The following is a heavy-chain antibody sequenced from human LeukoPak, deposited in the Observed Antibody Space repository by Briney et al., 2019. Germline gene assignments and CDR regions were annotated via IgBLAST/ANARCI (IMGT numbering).Heavy chain of an antibody. CDR3: ARNGLGGYFFDF. Sequence: GGSLRLSCAASGFTVSSSFMSWVRQAPGKGLEWVSIIFAAVGTYYTDSVKGRFTISRDNSKNTLYLHMSSLGAEDTAVYYCARNGLGGYFFDFWGQGTLVTVSS. CDR1: GFTVSSSF. V-gene: IGHV3-53*01. D-gene: IGHD3-10*01. CDR2: IFAAVGT. J-gene: IGHJ4*02.